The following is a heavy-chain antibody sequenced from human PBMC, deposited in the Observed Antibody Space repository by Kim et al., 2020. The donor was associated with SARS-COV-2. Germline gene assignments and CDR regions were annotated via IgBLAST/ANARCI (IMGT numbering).Heavy chain of an antibody. D-gene: IGHD3-22*01. Sequence: RYSPSVQGKVTISADKSISTAYLQWSSLKASDTAMYYCARLTDSSDYYLDYWGQGTLVTVSS. J-gene: IGHJ4*02. V-gene: IGHV5-51*01. CDR3: ARLTDSSDYYLDY.